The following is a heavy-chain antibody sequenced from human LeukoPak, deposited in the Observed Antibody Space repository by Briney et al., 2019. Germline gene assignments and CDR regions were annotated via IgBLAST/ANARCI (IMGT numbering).Heavy chain of an antibody. CDR2: INPSGGST. CDR3: AREVNDALDY. CDR1: GYTFTSYY. D-gene: IGHD2-8*01. Sequence: GASVNVSCKASGYTFTSYYMHRVRQAPGQGLEWMGIINPSGGSTSYAQKFQGRVTMTRDTSTSTVYMELNSLRSEDTAVYYCAREVNDALDYWGQGTLVTVSS. J-gene: IGHJ4*02. V-gene: IGHV1-46*01.